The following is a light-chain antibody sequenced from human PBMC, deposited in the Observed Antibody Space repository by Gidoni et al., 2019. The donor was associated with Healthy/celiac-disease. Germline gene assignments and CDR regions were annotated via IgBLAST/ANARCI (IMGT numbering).Light chain of an antibody. J-gene: IGKJ3*01. V-gene: IGKV1-9*01. CDR3: QQLSSSPLT. CDR1: QGISSY. CDR2: AAS. Sequence: DIQLPQSPSFLSASVGDRVTITCRASQGISSYLAWYQQKPGKAPKLLIYAASTLQGGVPSRFSGSGSGTEFTLTISSLQPEDFATYSCQQLSSSPLTFGPGTKVDIK.